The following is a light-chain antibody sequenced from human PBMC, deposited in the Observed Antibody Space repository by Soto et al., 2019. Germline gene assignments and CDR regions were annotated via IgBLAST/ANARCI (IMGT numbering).Light chain of an antibody. Sequence: EIVMTQSPANLSVSPGERATLSCRASENVKFNLAWYQQRPGQAPRLLFYNASTRATAFPARFSGSGSGTDYILTISSLQSEDFAVYYCQQYYNWPLTFGQGTRLEIK. V-gene: IGKV3-15*01. CDR1: ENVKFN. CDR3: QQYYNWPLT. CDR2: NAS. J-gene: IGKJ5*01.